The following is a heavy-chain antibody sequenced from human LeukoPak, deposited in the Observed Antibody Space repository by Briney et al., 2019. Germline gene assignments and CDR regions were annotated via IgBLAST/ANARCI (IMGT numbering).Heavy chain of an antibody. Sequence: GGSLRLSCAASGFTFSSYGMHWVRQAPGKGLEWLAVISYDGSNKYYADSVKGRFTISRDNSKNTLYLQMNSLRAEDTAVYYCAKEEGEGVVVTAILVYWGQGTLVTVSS. J-gene: IGHJ4*02. CDR1: GFTFSSYG. V-gene: IGHV3-30*18. CDR3: AKEEGEGVVVTAILVY. CDR2: ISYDGSNK. D-gene: IGHD2-21*02.